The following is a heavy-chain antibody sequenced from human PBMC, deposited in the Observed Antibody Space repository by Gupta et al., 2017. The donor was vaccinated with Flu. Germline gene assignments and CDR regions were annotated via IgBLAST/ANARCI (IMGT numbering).Heavy chain of an antibody. Sequence: EVQLVQSAGALVQPGGSLRLTCTASGFSFSSQFMDWGRQAPGKGLEWVGRIRNKLSGYTTTYAASVKGRFTISRDDSQSSLYLQMNSLKSDDTAVYYCTKDGAWEELDYWGQGALVTVSS. D-gene: IGHD1-26*01. CDR3: TKDGAWEELDY. V-gene: IGHV3-72*01. J-gene: IGHJ4*02. CDR2: IRNKLSGYTT. CDR1: GFSFSSQF.